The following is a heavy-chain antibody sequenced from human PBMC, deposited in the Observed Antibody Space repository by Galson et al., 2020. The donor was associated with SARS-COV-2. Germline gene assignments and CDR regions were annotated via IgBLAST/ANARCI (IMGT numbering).Heavy chain of an antibody. CDR2: INSSGST. CDR3: ARGYTYGNDY. D-gene: IGHD5-18*01. V-gene: IGHV4-34*01. CDR1: GGSFSGYY. Sequence: SETLSLTCAVYGGSFSGYYWSWIRQPPGKGLEWIGEINSSGSTNYNPSLKSRVTISVDTSKNQFSLKLSSVTAADTAVYYCARGYTYGNDYWGQGTLVTVSS. J-gene: IGHJ4*02.